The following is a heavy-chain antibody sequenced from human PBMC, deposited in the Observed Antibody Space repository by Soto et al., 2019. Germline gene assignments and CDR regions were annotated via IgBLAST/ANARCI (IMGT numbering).Heavy chain of an antibody. CDR1: GGSISSPDHH. V-gene: IGHV4-30-4*01. CDR3: ARDYRTPSGGMDV. D-gene: IGHD3-16*02. J-gene: IGHJ6*02. CDR2: IYYSAST. Sequence: ASENLSTTYTVPGGSISSPDHHWTWIRQSPGKGLEWIGAIYYSASTYYNPSLVSRNRLSVETSKNQFSLRRTSVTAADTAVYFWARDYRTPSGGMDVWGQGTTVTVSS.